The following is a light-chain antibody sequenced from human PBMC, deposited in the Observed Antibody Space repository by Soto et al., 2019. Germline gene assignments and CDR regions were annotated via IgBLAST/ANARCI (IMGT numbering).Light chain of an antibody. CDR3: QQYNNWPPIN. Sequence: EIVMTQSPPTISVSSVAIATLSGSSSQSGGSKLAWYQQRPGQAPRLLIYDASNRATGIPARFSGSGSGTEFTLTIRSLQSEDFAVYYCQQYNNWPPINCGKGPRREI. V-gene: IGKV3-15*01. J-gene: IGKJ5*01. CDR1: QSGGSK. CDR2: DAS.